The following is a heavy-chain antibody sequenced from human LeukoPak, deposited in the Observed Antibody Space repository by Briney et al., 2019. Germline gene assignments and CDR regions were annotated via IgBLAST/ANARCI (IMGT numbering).Heavy chain of an antibody. J-gene: IGHJ4*02. CDR3: ARRGEYCSGGSCYSTLGY. D-gene: IGHD2-15*01. CDR2: IYYSGST. V-gene: IGHV4-59*08. CDR1: GGSISSYY. Sequence: SETLSLTCTVSGGSISSYYWSWIRQPPGEGLEWIGYIYYSGSTNYNPSLKSRVTVSVDTSKNQFSLKLSSVTAADTAVYYCARRGEYCSGGSCYSTLGYWGQGTLVTVSS.